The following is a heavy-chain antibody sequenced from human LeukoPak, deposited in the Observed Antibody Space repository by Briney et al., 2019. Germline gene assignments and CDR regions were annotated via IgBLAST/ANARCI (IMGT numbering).Heavy chain of an antibody. CDR3: ARRGASPNLYGMDV. J-gene: IGHJ6*02. CDR2: IFPGDSDT. CDR1: GFSFTTYW. D-gene: IGHD2-2*01. Sequence: GESLKISCKGSGFSFTTYWIAWVRQLPGKGLELMGIIFPGDSDTRYSPSFQGQATISADKSISTAYLQWTSLKASDTAIYYCARRGASPNLYGMDVWGQGTTVTVSS. V-gene: IGHV5-51*01.